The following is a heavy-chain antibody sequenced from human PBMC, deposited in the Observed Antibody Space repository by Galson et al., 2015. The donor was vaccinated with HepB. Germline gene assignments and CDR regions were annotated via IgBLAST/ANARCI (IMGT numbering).Heavy chain of an antibody. J-gene: IGHJ4*02. Sequence: SLRLSCAASGFTFSSYWMSWAPQAPGKGLEWVSKIKQDGSEQSYVAYVKGRFTNSRDNAKTSLYLQMNSLRAEGTAVYYCASHHYYDSSGHRYYFDYWVQGTLVTVSS. D-gene: IGHD3-22*01. CDR1: GFTFSSYW. CDR2: IKQDGSEQ. V-gene: IGHV3-7*01. CDR3: ASHHYYDSSGHRYYFDY.